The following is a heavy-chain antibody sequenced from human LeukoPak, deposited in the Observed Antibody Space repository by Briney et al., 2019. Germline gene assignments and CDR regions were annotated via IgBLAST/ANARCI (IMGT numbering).Heavy chain of an antibody. V-gene: IGHV4-34*01. J-gene: IGHJ4*02. D-gene: IGHD6-13*01. Sequence: SETLSLTCAVYGGSFSGYYWSWIRQPPGKGLEWIGEINHSGSTNYNPSLKRRVTISVDTSKNQFSLKLSSVTAADTGVYYCAREAPWQQGFDYWGQGTLVTVSS. CDR2: INHSGST. CDR3: AREAPWQQGFDY. CDR1: GGSFSGYY.